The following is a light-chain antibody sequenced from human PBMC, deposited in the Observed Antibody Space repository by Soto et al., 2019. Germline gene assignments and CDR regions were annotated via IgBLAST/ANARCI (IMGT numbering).Light chain of an antibody. CDR2: RAS. CDR3: QQYKSYSPYT. CDR1: ESISRW. J-gene: IGKJ2*01. V-gene: IGKV1-5*03. Sequence: DIRMTQSPSTLSASLGGRVTITCRASESISRWLAWYQQKPGKAPKLLIYRASTLENGVPSRISGSGSGTDFTLTISSLQPDDFASYYCQQYKSYSPYTFGQGTK.